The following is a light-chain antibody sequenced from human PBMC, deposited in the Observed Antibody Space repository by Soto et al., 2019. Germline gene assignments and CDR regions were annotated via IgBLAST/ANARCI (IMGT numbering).Light chain of an antibody. V-gene: IGKV3-20*01. CDR3: QQYGGPPRT. J-gene: IGKJ1*01. CDR2: GAS. CDR1: QSVSSSY. Sequence: EIVLTQSPGTLSLSPGERATLSCRASQSVSSSYLAWYQQKPGQAPRLLIYGASSRATGIPDRFSGSGSGTDFTLTITRLEPEDFAVYYCQQYGGPPRTFGQGTKVDIK.